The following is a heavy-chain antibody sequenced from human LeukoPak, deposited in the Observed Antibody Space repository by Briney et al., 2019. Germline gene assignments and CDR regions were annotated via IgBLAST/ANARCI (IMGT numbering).Heavy chain of an antibody. V-gene: IGHV3-23*01. Sequence: GGSLRLSCAASGFTFSNYAMSWVRQAPWKGLEWVSALGGSGINTYYADSVKGRFTISRDNSKNTLYLQMNSLRDEDSAAYYCARVYLERLTAGYFDHWGQGTWVTVSP. D-gene: IGHD2-8*01. CDR3: ARVYLERLTAGYFDH. J-gene: IGHJ4*02. CDR1: GFTFSNYA. CDR2: LGGSGINT.